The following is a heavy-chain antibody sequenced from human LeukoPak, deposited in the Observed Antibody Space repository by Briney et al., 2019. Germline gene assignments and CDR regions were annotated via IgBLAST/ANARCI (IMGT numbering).Heavy chain of an antibody. V-gene: IGHV3-11*01. CDR3: ARDLYPAMLGYYYYGMDA. CDR1: GFTFSDYY. Sequence: GGSLRLSCAASGFTFSDYYMSWIRQAPGKGLEWVSYISSSGSTIYYADSVKGRFTISRDNAKNSLYLQMNSLRAEDTAVYYCARDLYPAMLGYYYYGMDAWGQGTTVTVSS. J-gene: IGHJ6*02. D-gene: IGHD2-2*01. CDR2: ISSSGSTI.